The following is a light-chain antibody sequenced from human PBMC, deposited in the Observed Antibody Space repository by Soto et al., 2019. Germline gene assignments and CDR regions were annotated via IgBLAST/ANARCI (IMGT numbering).Light chain of an antibody. J-gene: IGKJ5*01. CDR3: HQLHTYPLT. Sequence: DRQIAQSPCTLSASLGDSVTVTWRGRQAISGWLAWYQQRPGKAPNLLISDASTLDSGVPSRFSGSGSGTDFTLTISSLQPEDFATYYCHQLHTYPLTFGQGTRLEIK. V-gene: IGKV1-5*01. CDR1: QAISGW. CDR2: DAS.